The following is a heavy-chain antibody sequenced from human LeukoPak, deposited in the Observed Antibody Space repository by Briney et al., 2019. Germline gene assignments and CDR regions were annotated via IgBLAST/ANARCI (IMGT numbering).Heavy chain of an antibody. D-gene: IGHD3-22*01. CDR1: GFTFSSYW. J-gene: IGHJ4*02. V-gene: IGHV3-7*01. Sequence: GGSLRLSCAASGFTFSSYWISWVRQAPGKGLEWVANIKQDGSEKYYVDSVKGRFTISRDNAKNSLYLQMNSLRAEDTAVYYCARDGYYYDSSGPLGYWGQGTLVTVSS. CDR3: ARDGYYYDSSGPLGY. CDR2: IKQDGSEK.